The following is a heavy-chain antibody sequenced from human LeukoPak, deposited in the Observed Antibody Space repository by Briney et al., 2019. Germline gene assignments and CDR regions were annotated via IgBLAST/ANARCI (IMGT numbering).Heavy chain of an antibody. Sequence: TLSLACAVSGGSISSGGYSWSWIRQPPGKGLEWIGYIYQSGSTYYNPSLKSRVTISLDRSKNQLSLKLSSVTAADTAVYYCARGGSYRDDAFDIWGQGTMVTVSP. D-gene: IGHD1-26*01. CDR3: ARGGSYRDDAFDI. V-gene: IGHV4-30-2*01. CDR2: IYQSGST. J-gene: IGHJ3*02. CDR1: GGSISSGGYS.